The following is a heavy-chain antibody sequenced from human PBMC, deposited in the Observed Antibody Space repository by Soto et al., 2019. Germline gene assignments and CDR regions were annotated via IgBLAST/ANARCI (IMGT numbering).Heavy chain of an antibody. CDR3: ARQHCSSTSCYLAYFDY. CDR1: GYSFTSYW. CDR2: IWPGDSDT. J-gene: IGHJ4*02. V-gene: IGHV5-51*01. Sequence: EVQLGQSGAEVKKPGESLKISCKGSGYSFTSYWIGWVRQMPGKGLEWMGIIWPGDSDTRYSPSCQGQVSISADKSISTASLQWSSLKASDTDMYYCARQHCSSTSCYLAYFDYWGQGTLVTVSS. D-gene: IGHD2-2*01.